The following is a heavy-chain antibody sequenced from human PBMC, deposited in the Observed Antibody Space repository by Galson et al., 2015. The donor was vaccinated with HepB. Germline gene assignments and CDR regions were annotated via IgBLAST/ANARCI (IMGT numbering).Heavy chain of an antibody. Sequence: SVKVSCKASGYTFTDYYIHWVRQAPGQGLEWMGWLNPNSGVTKYAQKFQGWVTMTRDTSISTAYMELSRLTSDDTALYYCAREGDTKEDVNWFDPWGQGTLVTVSS. V-gene: IGHV1-2*04. J-gene: IGHJ5*02. CDR1: GYTFTDYY. CDR2: LNPNSGVT. D-gene: IGHD1-26*01. CDR3: AREGDTKEDVNWFDP.